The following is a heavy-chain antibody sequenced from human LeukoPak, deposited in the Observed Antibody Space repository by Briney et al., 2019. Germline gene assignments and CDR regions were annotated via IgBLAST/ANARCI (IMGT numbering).Heavy chain of an antibody. CDR2: IRSGGGGT. J-gene: IGHJ4*02. CDR1: GFTFSNYA. Sequence: GGSLRLSCAASGFTFSNYAMIWVRQAPGRGLEWVSAIRSGGGGTLYADSVKGRFTISRDNSKNTLYLQMNSLRAEDTAVYYCAAVATDFDYWGQGTLVTVSS. CDR3: AAVATDFDY. V-gene: IGHV3-23*01. D-gene: IGHD4-11*01.